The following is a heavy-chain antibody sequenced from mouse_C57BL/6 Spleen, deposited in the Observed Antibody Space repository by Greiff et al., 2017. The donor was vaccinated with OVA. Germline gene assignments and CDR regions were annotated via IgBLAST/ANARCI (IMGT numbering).Heavy chain of an antibody. D-gene: IGHD1-1*01. V-gene: IGHV1-64*01. J-gene: IGHJ4*01. CDR2: IHPNSGST. CDR1: GYTFTSYW. Sequence: QVQLQQSGAELVKPGASVKLSCKASGYTFTSYWMHWVKQRPGQGLEWIGMIHPNSGSTNYNEKFKSKATLTVDKSSSTAYMQLSSLTSEDSAVYYCAGATVVATSDAMDYWGQGTSVTVSS. CDR3: AGATVVATSDAMDY.